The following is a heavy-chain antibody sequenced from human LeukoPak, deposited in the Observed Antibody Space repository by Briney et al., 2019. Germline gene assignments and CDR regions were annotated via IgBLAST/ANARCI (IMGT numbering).Heavy chain of an antibody. J-gene: IGHJ4*02. D-gene: IGHD3-22*01. V-gene: IGHV3-11*04. Sequence: GGSLRLSCAASGFTFSDYYMSWIRQAPGKGLEWVSYISSSGSTIYYADSVKGRFTISRDNAKNSLYLQMNSLRAEDTAVYYCARDLEPDYYDSSGYQDYWGQGTLVTVSS. CDR1: GFTFSDYY. CDR2: ISSSGSTI. CDR3: ARDLEPDYYDSSGYQDY.